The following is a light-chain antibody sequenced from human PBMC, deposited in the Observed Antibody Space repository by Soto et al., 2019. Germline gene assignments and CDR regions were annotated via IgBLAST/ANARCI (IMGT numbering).Light chain of an antibody. CDR3: SSFTSRFTFNYI. J-gene: IGLJ1*01. Sequence: QSVLTQRASVSGSPGQSITISCTGTSSDVGGYNYVSWYQQHPGKAPKIIIYEVTNRPSGVSNRFSGSKSGNTASLTISGLHAEDDADYYCSSFTSRFTFNYIFGTWTKVTVL. CDR2: EVT. V-gene: IGLV2-14*01. CDR1: SSDVGGYNY.